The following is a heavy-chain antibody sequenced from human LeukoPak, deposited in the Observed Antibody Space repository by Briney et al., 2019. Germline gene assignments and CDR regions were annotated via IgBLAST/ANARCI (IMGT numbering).Heavy chain of an antibody. V-gene: IGHV1-2*04. CDR3: ARDSGWEVVLYASEI. D-gene: IGHD1-26*01. Sequence: ASVKVSCKASGYTFNSYGFSWVRQAPGQGLEWMGWINPKSGGTNYAQKFEGWVTMTRDTSMSTVYMELSRLKSDDTAVYYCARDSGWEVVLYASEIWGQGTMVTVSS. CDR2: INPKSGGT. J-gene: IGHJ3*02. CDR1: GYTFNSYG.